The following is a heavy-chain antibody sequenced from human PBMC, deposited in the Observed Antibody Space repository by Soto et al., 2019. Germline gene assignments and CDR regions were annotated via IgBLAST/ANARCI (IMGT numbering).Heavy chain of an antibody. CDR3: AKDPCDFWSGYWVNWFDP. Sequence: EVQLLESGGGLVQPGGSLRLSCAASGFTFSSYAMSWVRQAPGKGLEWVSAISGSGGSTYYADSVKGRFTISRDNSKNTLYLQMNSLRAEDTAVYYCAKDPCDFWSGYWVNWFDPWGQGTLVTVSS. D-gene: IGHD3-3*01. J-gene: IGHJ5*02. V-gene: IGHV3-23*01. CDR2: ISGSGGST. CDR1: GFTFSSYA.